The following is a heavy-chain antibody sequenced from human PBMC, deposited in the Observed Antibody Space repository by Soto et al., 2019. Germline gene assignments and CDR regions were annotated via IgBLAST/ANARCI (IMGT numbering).Heavy chain of an antibody. Sequence: QVQLVESGGGLVKPGGSLRLSCEASGFTFGDYYMTWIRQAPGKGLEWVSFIRNRGTGIYYADSVKGRFTIFRDNAKNSLYLQMNSLRAEDTAMYYCSRDLRAVGMASRFDPWGQGTLVTVSS. CDR3: SRDLRAVGMASRFDP. D-gene: IGHD6-13*01. V-gene: IGHV3-11*01. CDR1: GFTFGDYY. CDR2: IRNRGTGI. J-gene: IGHJ5*02.